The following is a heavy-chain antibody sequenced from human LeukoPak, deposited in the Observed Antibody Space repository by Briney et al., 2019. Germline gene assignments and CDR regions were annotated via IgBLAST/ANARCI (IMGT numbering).Heavy chain of an antibody. CDR3: ARVEQQHYYYYYMDV. V-gene: IGHV1-46*01. CDR1: GYTFTSYY. D-gene: IGHD6-13*01. Sequence: ASVKVSCKASGYTFTSYYMHWVRQAPGQGLEWMGIINPSGGSTSYAQKFQGRVTMTRDTSTSTVYMELSSLRSEDTAVYYCARVEQQHYYYYYMDVWGKGTTVTVSS. J-gene: IGHJ6*03. CDR2: INPSGGST.